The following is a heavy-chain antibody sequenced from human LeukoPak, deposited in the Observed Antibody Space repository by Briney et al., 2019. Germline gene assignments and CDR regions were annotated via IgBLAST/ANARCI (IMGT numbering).Heavy chain of an antibody. CDR2: IYYSGST. D-gene: IGHD6-13*01. Sequence: SETLSLTCTVSGGSISSGGYYWSWIRQPPGKGLEWVGYIYYSGSTYYNPSLKSRVTISVDTSKNQFSLRLSSVTAADTAVYYCARDRARAAAGGNYGMDVWGQGTTVTVSS. V-gene: IGHV4-31*03. CDR1: GGSISSGGYY. J-gene: IGHJ6*02. CDR3: ARDRARAAAGGNYGMDV.